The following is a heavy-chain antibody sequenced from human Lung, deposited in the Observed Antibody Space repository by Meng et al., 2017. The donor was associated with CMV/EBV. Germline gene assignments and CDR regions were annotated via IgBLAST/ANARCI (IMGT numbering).Heavy chain of an antibody. Sequence: GGSXRLXCAVSGVTFSDYAMHWVRQAPGKGLEWVTMISYDGTSKFYADSVKGRFTVSRDNSRNTLYLHMNSLRGDDTAVYYCARDPSGSYTYYYGMDIWGQGTTVTVSS. V-gene: IGHV3-30-3*01. CDR3: ARDPSGSYTYYYGMDI. CDR1: GVTFSDYA. CDR2: ISYDGTSK. D-gene: IGHD1-26*01. J-gene: IGHJ6*02.